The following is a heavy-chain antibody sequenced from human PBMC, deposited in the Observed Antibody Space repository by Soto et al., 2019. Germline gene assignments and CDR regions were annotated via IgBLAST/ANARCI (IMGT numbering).Heavy chain of an antibody. CDR2: ISYDGREI. J-gene: IGHJ4*02. V-gene: IGHV3-30-3*01. CDR1: GYTFTDHY. D-gene: IGHD3-9*01. CDR3: ASDPLAVTGSFVDY. Sequence: SCKASGYTFTDHYLLWVRQAPGKGLEWLSVISYDGREIHYSESVKGRFTISRDSSTNTVYLEMNSLRYEDTAVYYCASDPLAVTGSFVDYWGQGTLVTVSS.